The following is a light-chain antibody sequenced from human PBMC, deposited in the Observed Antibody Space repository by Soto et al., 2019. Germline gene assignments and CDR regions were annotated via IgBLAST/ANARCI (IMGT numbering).Light chain of an antibody. Sequence: EIALTQSPGTLSLTPGERATLSCRASQSVGSRFLAWYQQKPGQAPRLLIYGASTRATGIPARFSGSGSGTEFTLTISSLQPEDVATYYCQKCKVAPFTFGGGTNVDIK. V-gene: IGKV3-20*01. J-gene: IGKJ4*01. CDR2: GAS. CDR1: QSVGSRF. CDR3: QKCKVAPFT.